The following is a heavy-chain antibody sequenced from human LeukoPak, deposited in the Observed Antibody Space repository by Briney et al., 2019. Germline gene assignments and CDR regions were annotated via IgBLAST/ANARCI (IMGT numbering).Heavy chain of an antibody. CDR2: IYTTGST. Sequence: SGTLSLTCTVSGSSIGTYSWSWIRQPPGKGLKWVGYIYTTGSTHYNPSLKSRVTMSLETSKNQLRLRLSSVTSADRAVFYCSRHRAEMATINDDAFDIWGEGRMLSVSS. CDR3: SRHRAEMATINDDAFDI. CDR1: GSSIGTYS. D-gene: IGHD5-24*01. J-gene: IGHJ3*02. V-gene: IGHV4-4*09.